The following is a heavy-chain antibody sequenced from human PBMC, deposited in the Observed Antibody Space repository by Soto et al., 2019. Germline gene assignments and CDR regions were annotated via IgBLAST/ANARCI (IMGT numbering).Heavy chain of an antibody. Sequence: GGSLRLSCAASGFTFSSYAMSWVRQAPGKGLEWVSAISGSGGSTYYADSVKGRFTISRDNSKNTLYLQMNSLRAEDTAVYYCAKDLDYYDSSGYPDYFDYWGQGTLVTVSS. CDR1: GFTFSSYA. D-gene: IGHD3-22*01. CDR2: ISGSGGST. V-gene: IGHV3-23*01. CDR3: AKDLDYYDSSGYPDYFDY. J-gene: IGHJ4*02.